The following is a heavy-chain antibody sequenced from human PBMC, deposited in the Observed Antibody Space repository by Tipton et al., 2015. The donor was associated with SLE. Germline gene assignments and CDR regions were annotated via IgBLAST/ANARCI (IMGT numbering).Heavy chain of an antibody. V-gene: IGHV3-30*04. Sequence: RSLRLSCAASGFTFSSYSLSWVRQIPGRGLEWLALISYDGAHTFYADSVKGRFTISRDNSKSTLYLQMNTVKFDDAAVFYCARSSRESETMVTHFDSWGQGTLVTVSS. D-gene: IGHD4/OR15-4a*01. J-gene: IGHJ5*01. CDR3: ARSSRESETMVTHFDS. CDR1: GFTFSSYS. CDR2: ISYDGAHT.